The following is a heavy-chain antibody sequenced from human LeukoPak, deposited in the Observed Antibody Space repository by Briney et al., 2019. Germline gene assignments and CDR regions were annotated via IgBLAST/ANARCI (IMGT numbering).Heavy chain of an antibody. Sequence: GGSLRLSCAASGFTFSSYSMNWVRQAPGKGLEWVSSISSSSSYIYYADSVKGRFTISRDNAKNSPYLQMNSLRAEDTAVYYCARASGVPAAIRGAFDYWGQGTLVTVSS. J-gene: IGHJ4*02. V-gene: IGHV3-21*01. CDR3: ARASGVPAAIRGAFDY. D-gene: IGHD2-2*02. CDR1: GFTFSSYS. CDR2: ISSSSSYI.